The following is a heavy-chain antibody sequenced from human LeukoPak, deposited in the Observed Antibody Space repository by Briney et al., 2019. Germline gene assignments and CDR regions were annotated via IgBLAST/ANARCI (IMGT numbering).Heavy chain of an antibody. J-gene: IGHJ4*02. CDR3: ASWEASTNY. CDR2: IKLDGRDK. D-gene: IGHD1-26*01. V-gene: IGHV3-7*01. CDR1: GLFFSTNW. Sequence: GGSLRLSCAASGLFFSTNWMSWVRQAPGKGLEWVATIKLDGRDKYYVDSVKGRFTMSRDNGKNSVYLQMNSLRAEDTAVYYCASWEASTNYWGQGTLVTVSS.